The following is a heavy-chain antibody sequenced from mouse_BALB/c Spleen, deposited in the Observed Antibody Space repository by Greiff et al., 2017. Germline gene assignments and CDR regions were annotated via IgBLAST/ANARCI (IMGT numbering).Heavy chain of an antibody. CDR1: GFTFSSFG. CDR2: ISSGSSTI. D-gene: IGHD2-3*01. CDR3: ARHERGYSFAY. Sequence: EVKLMESGGGLVQPGGSRKLSCAASGFTFSSFGMHWVRQAPEKGLEWVAYISSGSSTIYYADTVKGRFTISRDNPKNTLFLQMTSLRSEDTAMYYCARHERGYSFAYWGQGTLVTVST. J-gene: IGHJ3*01. V-gene: IGHV5-17*02.